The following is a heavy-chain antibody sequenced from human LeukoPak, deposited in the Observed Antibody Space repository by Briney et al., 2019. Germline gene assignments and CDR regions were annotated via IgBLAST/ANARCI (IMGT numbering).Heavy chain of an antibody. D-gene: IGHD6-19*01. J-gene: IGHJ2*01. CDR1: GFTFSNYY. CDR3: ARECSRGIAVAGGGHWYFDL. CDR2: ISSSISYI. V-gene: IGHV3-21*01. Sequence: GWSLRLSCPASGFTFSNYYMNWVRQAPGKGPEWVSSISSSISYIYYAHSVNAQYTISRDNDKSSLYLQMISLRAEDTAVYYYARECSRGIAVAGGGHWYFDLWGRGTLVTVSS.